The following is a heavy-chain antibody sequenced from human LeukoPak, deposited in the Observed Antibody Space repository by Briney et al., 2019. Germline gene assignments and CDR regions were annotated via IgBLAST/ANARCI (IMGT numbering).Heavy chain of an antibody. CDR1: GFTFSSYG. Sequence: GRSLRLSCAASGFTFSSYGMHWVRQAPGKGLEWVSAISGSGGSTYYADSVKGRFTISRDNSKNTLYLQMNSLRAEDTAVYYCARMRSGDVPPGWFDPWGQGTLVTVSS. J-gene: IGHJ5*02. V-gene: IGHV3-23*01. D-gene: IGHD3-10*01. CDR3: ARMRSGDVPPGWFDP. CDR2: ISGSGGST.